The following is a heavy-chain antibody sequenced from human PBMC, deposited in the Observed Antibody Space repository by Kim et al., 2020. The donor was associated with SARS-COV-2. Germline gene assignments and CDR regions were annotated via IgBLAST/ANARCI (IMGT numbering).Heavy chain of an antibody. CDR3: ARAFSVDFWSGYYATFDY. V-gene: IGHV1-69*01. J-gene: IGHJ4*02. Sequence: QGRVTITADESTSTAYMELSSLRSEDTAVYYCARAFSVDFWSGYYATFDYWGQGTLVTVSS. D-gene: IGHD3-3*01.